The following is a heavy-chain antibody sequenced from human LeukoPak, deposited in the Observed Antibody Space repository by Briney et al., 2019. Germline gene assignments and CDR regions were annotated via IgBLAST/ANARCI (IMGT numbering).Heavy chain of an antibody. J-gene: IGHJ3*02. CDR2: IYYSGCT. D-gene: IGHD3-3*01. Sequence: SETLSLTCTVSGGSISSSSYYWGWIRQPPGKGLEWIGSIYYSGCTYYNPSLKSRVTISVDTSKNQFSLKLSSVTAADTAVYYCARRPALRFLEWLASDAFDIWGQGTMVTVSS. CDR3: ARRPALRFLEWLASDAFDI. CDR1: GGSISSSSYY. V-gene: IGHV4-39*01.